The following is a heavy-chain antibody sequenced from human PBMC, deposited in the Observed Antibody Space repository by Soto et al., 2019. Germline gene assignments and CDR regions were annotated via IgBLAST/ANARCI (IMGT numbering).Heavy chain of an antibody. J-gene: IGHJ4*02. CDR2: IYYSGHT. D-gene: IGHD6-19*01. V-gene: IGHV4-31*03. CDR3: ERERNVAAVPTHFDY. CDR1: GGSISSGGYY. Sequence: QVQLQESGPGLVKPSQTLSLSCTVSGGSISSGGYYWSWIRQHPGKGLEWIGYIYYSGHTYHNPSRQSRVTITLDASKIHFSLKLTSVPAAETAVYYCERERNVAAVPTHFDYWGPGLLVTVSS.